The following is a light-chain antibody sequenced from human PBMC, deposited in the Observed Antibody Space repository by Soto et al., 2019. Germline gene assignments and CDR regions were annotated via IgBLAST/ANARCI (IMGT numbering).Light chain of an antibody. Sequence: QSVLTQPPSVYAAPGQKVTISCSGSSYNIGNNYVSWYQQLPGTAPKLLIYDNNKRPSGIPDRFSGSKPGTSATLGITGLQTGDEADYYCGTWDSSLSGVVFGGGTKVTVL. CDR1: SYNIGNNY. CDR3: GTWDSSLSGVV. V-gene: IGLV1-51*01. J-gene: IGLJ2*01. CDR2: DNN.